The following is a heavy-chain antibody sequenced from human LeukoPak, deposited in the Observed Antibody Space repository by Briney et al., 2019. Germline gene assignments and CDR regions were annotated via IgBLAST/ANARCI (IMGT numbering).Heavy chain of an antibody. CDR3: ARAPLGGMARYYFDY. CDR1: GGSISSYY. CDR2: IYYSGST. J-gene: IGHJ4*02. D-gene: IGHD3-10*01. V-gene: IGHV4-59*01. Sequence: SETLSLTCTVSGGSISSYYWSWIRQPPGKGLEWIGYIYYSGSTSYNPSLKSRVTISVDTSKNQFSLKLSSVTAADTAVYYCARAPLGGMARYYFDYWGQGTLVTVSS.